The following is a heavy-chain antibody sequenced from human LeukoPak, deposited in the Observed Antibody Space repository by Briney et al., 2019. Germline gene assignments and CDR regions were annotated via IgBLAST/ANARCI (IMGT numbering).Heavy chain of an antibody. D-gene: IGHD2-2*02. CDR2: MNPNSGNT. Sequence: GASVKVSCKASGYTFTSYDINWVRQATGQGLEWMGWMNPNSGNTGYAQKFQGRVTITADESTSTAYMELSSLRSEDTAVYYCARDTDYCSSTSCYNGHYYGMDVWGQGTTVTVSS. CDR3: ARDTDYCSSTSCYNGHYYGMDV. V-gene: IGHV1-8*01. J-gene: IGHJ6*02. CDR1: GYTFTSYD.